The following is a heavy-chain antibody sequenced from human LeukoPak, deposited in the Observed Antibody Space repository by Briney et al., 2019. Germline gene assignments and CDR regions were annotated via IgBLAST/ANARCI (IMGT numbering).Heavy chain of an antibody. Sequence: PSETLSLTCTVSGGSISSGGYYWSWIRQHPGKGLEWIGYIYYSGSTYYNPSLKSRVTISVDTSKNQFSLKLSSVTAADTAVYYCARFFWYYYDSSGYYSSWGQGTLVTVSS. CDR2: IYYSGST. CDR3: ARFFWYYYDSSGYYSS. D-gene: IGHD3-22*01. V-gene: IGHV4-31*03. CDR1: GGSISSGGYY. J-gene: IGHJ4*02.